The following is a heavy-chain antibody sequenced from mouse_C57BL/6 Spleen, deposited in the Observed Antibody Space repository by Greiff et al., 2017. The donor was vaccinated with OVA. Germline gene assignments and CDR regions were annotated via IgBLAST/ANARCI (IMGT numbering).Heavy chain of an antibody. CDR1: GFSLSTSGMG. J-gene: IGHJ1*03. Sequence: QVTLKVSGPGILQSSQTLSLTCSFSGFSLSTSGMGVSWIRQPSGKGLEWLAHIYWDDDKRYNTSLKSRLTIAKDTSRNQLFLKITSVDTADTATYYCARKIYYDYDWYFDVWGTGTTVTVSS. CDR3: ARKIYYDYDWYFDV. D-gene: IGHD2-4*01. V-gene: IGHV8-12*01. CDR2: IYWDDDK.